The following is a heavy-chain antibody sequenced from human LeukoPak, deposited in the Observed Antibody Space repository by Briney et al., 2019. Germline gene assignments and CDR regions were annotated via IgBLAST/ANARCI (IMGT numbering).Heavy chain of an antibody. J-gene: IGHJ5*02. V-gene: IGHV5-51*01. Sequence: GGSLKISCQASGYSFTSSWIGWARQLPGKGLEWMAIINPGDSDTRYSPSFQGQVTISADKSISTVYLQWGSLKASDTAMYYCARQPGAGWFDPWGQGTLVTVSS. D-gene: IGHD3-10*01. CDR1: GYSFTSSW. CDR3: ARQPGAGWFDP. CDR2: INPGDSDT.